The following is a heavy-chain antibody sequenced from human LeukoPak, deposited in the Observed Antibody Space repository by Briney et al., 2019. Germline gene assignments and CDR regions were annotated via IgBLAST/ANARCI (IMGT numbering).Heavy chain of an antibody. CDR3: AQDSSSWYDAFDI. V-gene: IGHV1-18*01. CDR1: GYTFTSYG. J-gene: IGHJ3*02. Sequence: GASVKVSCKASGYTFTSYGISWVRQAPGQGLEWMGWISAYNGNTNYAQKLQGRVTMTTDTSTSTAYMELRSVRSDDTAVYYCAQDSSSWYDAFDIWGQGTMVTVSS. D-gene: IGHD6-13*01. CDR2: ISAYNGNT.